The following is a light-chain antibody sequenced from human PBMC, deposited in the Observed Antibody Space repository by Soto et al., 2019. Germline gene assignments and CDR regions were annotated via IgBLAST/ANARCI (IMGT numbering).Light chain of an antibody. V-gene: IGLV2-8*01. CDR2: EVS. CDR3: SSYADSNNFNV. Sequence: QSVLTQPPSASGSPGQSVTISCTGTSSDVGGYNYVSWYQHHPGKAPKLMIYEVSERPSGVPDRFSGSKSGNTASLTVSGLQAEDEADYYCSSYADSNNFNVFGTGTKVTDL. CDR1: SSDVGGYNY. J-gene: IGLJ1*01.